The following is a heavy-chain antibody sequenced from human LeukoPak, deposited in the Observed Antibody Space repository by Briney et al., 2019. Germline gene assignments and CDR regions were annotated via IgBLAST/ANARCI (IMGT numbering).Heavy chain of an antibody. V-gene: IGHV3-23*01. CDR1: GPTLSTSA. D-gene: IGHD3-10*02. J-gene: IGHJ4*02. CDR2: ISGSGVTT. CDR3: AKMCSAAYYHHFDYFDY. Sequence: PGGSLRLSCGASGPTLSTSAMSRVRQAPGKGLEWVSGISGSGVTTYYADSVKGRFTISRDNSENTVYLQMDSLRAEDTALYYCAKMCSAAYYHHFDYFDYWGQGTLVTVSS.